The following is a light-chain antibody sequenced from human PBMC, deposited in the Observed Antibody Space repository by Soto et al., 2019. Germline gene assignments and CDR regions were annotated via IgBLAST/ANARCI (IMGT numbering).Light chain of an antibody. CDR3: QQSYTSPPT. V-gene: IGKV1-39*01. J-gene: IGKJ2*01. CDR2: SAS. Sequence: DIQMTQSPSSLYASVGDRVTITCRASQNIRTYFNWYQQKPGKAPKLLIYSASSLQSGVPSRFSGRGSGTDFTLTVSTLQPYDFATYYCQQSYTSPPTVGQGTKLEIK. CDR1: QNIRTY.